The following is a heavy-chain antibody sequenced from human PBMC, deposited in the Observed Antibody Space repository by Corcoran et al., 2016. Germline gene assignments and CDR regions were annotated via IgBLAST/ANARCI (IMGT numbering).Heavy chain of an antibody. CDR2: IKSKTDGGTT. Sequence: EVQLVESGGGLVKPGGSLRLSCAASGFTFSNAWMNWVRQAPGKGLEWVGRIKSKTDGGTTDYAAPVKGRFTNARDDSKNTLYLQMNSLKTEDTAVYYCTTDTYYDILTGYPTLWYYYYGMDVWGQGTTVTVSS. CDR1: GFTFSNAW. V-gene: IGHV3-15*07. CDR3: TTDTYYDILTGYPTLWYYYYGMDV. D-gene: IGHD3-9*01. J-gene: IGHJ6*02.